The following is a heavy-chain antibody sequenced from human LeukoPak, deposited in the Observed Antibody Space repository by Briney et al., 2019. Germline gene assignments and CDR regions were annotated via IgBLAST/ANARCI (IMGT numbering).Heavy chain of an antibody. J-gene: IGHJ5*01. CDR1: GFTFSGYG. V-gene: IGHV3-30*18. Sequence: PGGSLRLSCVASGFTFSGYGMHWVRQAPGKGLEWVAVIPLDGSNQYYTHSVKGRFTISRDNSRNTLYLQMNSLRPEDTAVYYCAKNRIPTAITPDSWGQGTLVTVSS. D-gene: IGHD2-2*02. CDR2: IPLDGSNQ. CDR3: AKNRIPTAITPDS.